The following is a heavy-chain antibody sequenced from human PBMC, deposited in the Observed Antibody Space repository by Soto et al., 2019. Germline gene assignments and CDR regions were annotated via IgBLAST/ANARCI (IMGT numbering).Heavy chain of an antibody. V-gene: IGHV3-23*01. CDR3: ATMRGFFEF. D-gene: IGHD3-22*01. Sequence: PGGSLRLSXAATSAFRVSGRSMGWVGQTPGKGLEWGSAITGSGDKTYYADSVEGRFTISRDNSKDTHYLQMSSLRAEDTAIYYCATMRGFFEFWGQGTLVTVSS. J-gene: IGHJ4*02. CDR2: ITGSGDKT. CDR1: AFRVSGRS.